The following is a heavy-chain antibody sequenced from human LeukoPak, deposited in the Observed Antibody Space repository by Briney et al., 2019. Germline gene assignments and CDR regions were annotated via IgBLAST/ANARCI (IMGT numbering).Heavy chain of an antibody. CDR1: GFTFSSYG. V-gene: IGHV3-30*03. Sequence: GGSLGISFATPGFTFSSYGMHWVRQAPSKGLEWGAVISYDGSNKYYADSVKGRFTISRDNSKNTLYLQMNSLRAEDTAVYYCARNTGAVAGTGIDYWGQGTLVTVSS. D-gene: IGHD6-19*01. CDR2: ISYDGSNK. J-gene: IGHJ4*02. CDR3: ARNTGAVAGTGIDY.